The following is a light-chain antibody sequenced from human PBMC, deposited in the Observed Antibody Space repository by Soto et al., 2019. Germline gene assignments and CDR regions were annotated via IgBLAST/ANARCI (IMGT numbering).Light chain of an antibody. CDR1: QSVSSSY. CDR2: GAS. Sequence: EIVLTQSPGTLSLSPGERATLSCRASQSVSSSYLAWYQQKPGQAPRLLIYGASFRATGIPDRFSGSGSGTDFTLTISRLEPEDFAVYYCQQYGSLPGTFGQGTKVEIK. CDR3: QQYGSLPGT. J-gene: IGKJ1*01. V-gene: IGKV3-20*01.